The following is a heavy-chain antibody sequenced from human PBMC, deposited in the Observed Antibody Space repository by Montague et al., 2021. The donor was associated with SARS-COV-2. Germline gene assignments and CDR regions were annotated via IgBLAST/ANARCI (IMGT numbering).Heavy chain of an antibody. CDR2: VNHRGHT. CDR3: ARGPGGVAARLRYYFDQ. D-gene: IGHD6-6*01. V-gene: IGHV4-34*01. J-gene: IGHJ4*02. Sequence: SETLSLTCAVYGGSLSGDHWSWIRQPPGKGLEWTGEVNHRGHTNYNESXXSRVTMSVDTSKSQFSLKVRSVTAADTAVYYCARGPGGVAARLRYYFDQWGQGTLVTVAS. CDR1: GGSLSGDH.